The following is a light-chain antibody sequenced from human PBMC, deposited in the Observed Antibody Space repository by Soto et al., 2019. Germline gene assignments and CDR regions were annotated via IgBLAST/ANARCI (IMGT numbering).Light chain of an antibody. CDR1: HSVNSH. V-gene: IGKV3-15*01. CDR2: GAS. CDR3: QQYKNWPL. Sequence: MMMTKSPATLSVSPGERFTLSCRTSHSVNSHVAWYQQKPGQAPRLLLYGASTRATGIPVRFSGSGFGTEFTLTISSLQSEDFAVYYCQQYKNWPLFGQGTRLEIK. J-gene: IGKJ5*01.